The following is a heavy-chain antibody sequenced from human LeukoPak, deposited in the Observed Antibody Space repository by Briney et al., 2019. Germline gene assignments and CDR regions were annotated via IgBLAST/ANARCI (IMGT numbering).Heavy chain of an antibody. D-gene: IGHD2-21*01. J-gene: IGHJ6*03. V-gene: IGHV3-23*01. CDR3: AKHLGSHSFLFYYMDV. Sequence: GGSLRLSCEASEFTFSRFAMSWIRQPPGTGLEWVSTLSCSGGATYYADSVKGRFTTSRDNSKGTLYLQMDNLRADATAVYYCAKHLGSHSFLFYYMDVWGKGTSVIVSS. CDR1: EFTFSRFA. CDR2: LSCSGGAT.